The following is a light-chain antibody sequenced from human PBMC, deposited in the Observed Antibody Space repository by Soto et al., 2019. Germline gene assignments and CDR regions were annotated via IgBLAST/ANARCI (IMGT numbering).Light chain of an antibody. CDR1: QTISSS. V-gene: IGKV1-5*03. Sequence: DIHMTQFPSTLAASIGDRVTITCRASQTISSSLAWYQQKPGKAPKLLIYKASNLETGVPSRFSGSGSGTEFALTISSLQPDDVATYYCQQYIRYSPYTFGQGTRLEIK. CDR3: QQYIRYSPYT. J-gene: IGKJ2*01. CDR2: KAS.